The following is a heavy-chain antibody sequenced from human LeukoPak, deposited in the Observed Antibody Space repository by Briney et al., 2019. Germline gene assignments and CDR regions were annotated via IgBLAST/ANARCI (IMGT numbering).Heavy chain of an antibody. CDR2: IYSGGVT. D-gene: IGHD2-21*02. CDR3: ARESVVTAPLVY. V-gene: IGHV3-53*01. CDR1: GFTVSDNY. Sequence: GGSLRLSCAVSGFTVSDNYMSWVRQAPGKGLEWVSVIYSGGVTYYADSVRGRFTISRDISKNTLFLHMNSLRAEDTAVYYCARESVVTAPLVYWGQGTLVTVSS. J-gene: IGHJ4*02.